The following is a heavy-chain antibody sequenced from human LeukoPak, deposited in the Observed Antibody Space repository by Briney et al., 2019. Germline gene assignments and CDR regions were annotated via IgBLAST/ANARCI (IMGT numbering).Heavy chain of an antibody. J-gene: IGHJ4*02. CDR1: GFTLSDYT. CDR3: AIGRTGTSAYFDY. D-gene: IGHD1-1*01. Sequence: KPGGSLRLSCAASGFTLSDYTMTWVRQAPGKGLEWVSSITSSSTYIYYADSVKGRFTISRDNTKNSLYLQMNSLRAEDTAVYYCAIGRTGTSAYFDYWGQGTLVTVSS. V-gene: IGHV3-21*01. CDR2: ITSSSTYI.